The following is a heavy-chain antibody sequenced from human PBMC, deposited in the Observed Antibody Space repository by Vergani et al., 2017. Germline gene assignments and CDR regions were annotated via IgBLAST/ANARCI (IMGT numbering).Heavy chain of an antibody. CDR1: GYSISSSNW. Sequence: QVQLQESGPGLVKPSDTLSLTCAVSGYSISSSNWWGWIRQPPGKGLEWIGYIYYSGNTYYNPSLKSRVTMSVDTSKNQFSLKLSSVTAVDTAVYYCARVRRDDSSGYYYYYGMDVWGQGTTVTVSS. D-gene: IGHD3-22*01. J-gene: IGHJ6*02. CDR2: IYYSGNT. CDR3: ARVRRDDSSGYYYYYGMDV. V-gene: IGHV4-28*03.